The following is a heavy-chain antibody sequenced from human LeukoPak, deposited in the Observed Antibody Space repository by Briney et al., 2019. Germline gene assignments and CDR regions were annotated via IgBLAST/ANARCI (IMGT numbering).Heavy chain of an antibody. V-gene: IGHV3-23*01. Sequence: GGSLRLSCAASGFTFSSYAMSWVRQAPGKGLEWVSAISGSGGSTYYADSVKGRFTISRDNSKNTLYLQMNSLRAEDTAVYYCAKDWGYCSGGSCYLNDYWGQGTLVTVSS. J-gene: IGHJ4*02. D-gene: IGHD2-15*01. CDR1: GFTFSSYA. CDR2: ISGSGGST. CDR3: AKDWGYCSGGSCYLNDY.